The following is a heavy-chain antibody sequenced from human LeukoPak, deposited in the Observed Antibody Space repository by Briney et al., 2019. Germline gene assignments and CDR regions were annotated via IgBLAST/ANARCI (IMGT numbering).Heavy chain of an antibody. CDR1: GYSISSGYY. CDR3: ARDSRRYYYDSSGYLYFDY. V-gene: IGHV4-38-2*02. J-gene: IGHJ4*02. D-gene: IGHD3-22*01. CDR2: IYTSGST. Sequence: SETLSLTCTVSGYSISSGYYWGWIRQPPGKGLEWIGRIYTSGSTNYNPSLKSRVTMSVDTSKNQFSLKLSSVTAADTAVYYCARDSRRYYYDSSGYLYFDYWGQGTLVTVSS.